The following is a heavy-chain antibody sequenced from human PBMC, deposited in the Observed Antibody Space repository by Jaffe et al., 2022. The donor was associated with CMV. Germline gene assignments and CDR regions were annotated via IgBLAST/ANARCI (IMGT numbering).Heavy chain of an antibody. V-gene: IGHV3-21*01. CDR3: ARDLRRQQLVRNYYYYGMDV. CDR2: ISSSSSYI. D-gene: IGHD6-13*01. Sequence: EVQLVESGGGLVKPGGSLRLSCAASGFTFSSYSMNWVRQAPGKGLEWVSSISSSSSYIYYADSVKGRFTISRDNAKNSLYLQMNSLRAEDTAVYYCARDLRRQQLVRNYYYYGMDVWGQGTTVTVSS. J-gene: IGHJ6*02. CDR1: GFTFSSYS.